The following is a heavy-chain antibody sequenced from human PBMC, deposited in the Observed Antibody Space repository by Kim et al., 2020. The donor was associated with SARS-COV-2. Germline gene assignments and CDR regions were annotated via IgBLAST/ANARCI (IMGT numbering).Heavy chain of an antibody. V-gene: IGHV4-34*01. D-gene: IGHD1-26*01. Sequence: SNQRGSTNYNPALKSRVTISVDTAKNQFSLKLSSVTAADTAVYYCATYREWGQGTLVTVSS. CDR3: ATYRE. J-gene: IGHJ4*02. CDR2: SNQRGST.